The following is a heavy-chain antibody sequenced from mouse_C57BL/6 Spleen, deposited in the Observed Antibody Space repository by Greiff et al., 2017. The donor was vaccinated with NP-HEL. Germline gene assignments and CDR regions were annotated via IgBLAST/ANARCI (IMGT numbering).Heavy chain of an antibody. Sequence: VQLQESGAELVKPGASVKISCKASGYAFSSYWMNWVKQRPGKGLEWIGQIYPGDGDTNYNGKFKGKATLTADKSSSTAYMQLSSLTSEDSAVYFCARWSSDYYGSEGDYWGQGTTLTVSS. CDR1: GYAFSSYW. V-gene: IGHV1-80*01. CDR2: IYPGDGDT. CDR3: ARWSSDYYGSEGDY. J-gene: IGHJ2*01. D-gene: IGHD1-1*01.